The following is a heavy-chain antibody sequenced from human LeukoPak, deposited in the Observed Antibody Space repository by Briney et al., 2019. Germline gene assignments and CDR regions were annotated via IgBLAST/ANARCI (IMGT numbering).Heavy chain of an antibody. CDR3: ARETIDGSRQTDAFDI. V-gene: IGHV3-74*01. CDR1: EFTFSNHW. Sequence: GGSLRLSCAASEFTFSNHWMHWVRQAPGKGLVWVSRIKSDGSSTSYAESVKGRFTISRDNAKNTLYLQMNSLRVEDTAVYYCARETIDGSRQTDAFDIWGQGTMVTVFS. D-gene: IGHD1-26*01. CDR2: IKSDGSST. J-gene: IGHJ3*02.